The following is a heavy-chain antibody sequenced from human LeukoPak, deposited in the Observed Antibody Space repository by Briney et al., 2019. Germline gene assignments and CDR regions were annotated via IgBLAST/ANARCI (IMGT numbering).Heavy chain of an antibody. CDR2: ISAYNSNT. J-gene: IGHJ3*02. Sequence: ASVKVSCKASGYTFTSYGISWVRQAPGQGLEWMGWISAYNSNTNYAQKLQSRVTMTRSTSISTAYMEMSRLRSDDTAVYYCATLFIAAAYLGAFDIWGQGTMVTVSS. V-gene: IGHV1-18*01. D-gene: IGHD6-13*01. CDR3: ATLFIAAAYLGAFDI. CDR1: GYTFTSYG.